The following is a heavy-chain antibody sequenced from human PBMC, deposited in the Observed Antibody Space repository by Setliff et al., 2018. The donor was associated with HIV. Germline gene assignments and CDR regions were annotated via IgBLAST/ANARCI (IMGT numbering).Heavy chain of an antibody. CDR3: ARDWNYFASGSNAFDI. J-gene: IGHJ3*02. CDR1: GGTFSSYA. Sequence: GASVKVSCKASGGTFSSYAISWVRQAPGQGLEWMGGIIPIFNTANYAQKFQGRVTITADESTSTAYMELRSLRSDDTAVYFCARDWNYFASGSNAFDIWGQGTMVTVSS. CDR2: IIPIFNTA. D-gene: IGHD3-10*01. V-gene: IGHV1-69*13.